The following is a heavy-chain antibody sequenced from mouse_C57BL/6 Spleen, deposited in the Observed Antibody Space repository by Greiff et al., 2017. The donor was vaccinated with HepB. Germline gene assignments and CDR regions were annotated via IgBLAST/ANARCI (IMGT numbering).Heavy chain of an antibody. CDR1: GYTFTGYW. D-gene: IGHD2-5*01. V-gene: IGHV1-9*01. CDR2: ILPGSGST. Sequence: QVQLQQSGAELMKPGASVKLSCKATGYTFTGYWIEWVKQRPGHGLEWIGEILPGSGSTNYNEKFKGKATFTADTSSNTAYMQLSSLTTEDSAIYYCARRGAYYSKEDAMDYWGQGTSVTVSS. CDR3: ARRGAYYSKEDAMDY. J-gene: IGHJ4*01.